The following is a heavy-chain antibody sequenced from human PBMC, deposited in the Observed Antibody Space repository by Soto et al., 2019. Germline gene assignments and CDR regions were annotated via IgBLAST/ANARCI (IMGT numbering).Heavy chain of an antibody. CDR2: IRSKANSYAT. J-gene: IGHJ6*02. CDR3: TRQPGIGFWEVFHYYYYGMDV. Sequence: EVQLVESGGGLVQPGGSLKLSCAASGFTFSGSAMHWVRQASGKGLEWVGRIRSKANSYATAYAASVKGRFTISIDDLKKKAYIQINSLKTEDTSVYYCTRQPGIGFWEVFHYYYYGMDVGGQGTTFTVSS. V-gene: IGHV3-73*02. D-gene: IGHD3-10*01. CDR1: GFTFSGSA.